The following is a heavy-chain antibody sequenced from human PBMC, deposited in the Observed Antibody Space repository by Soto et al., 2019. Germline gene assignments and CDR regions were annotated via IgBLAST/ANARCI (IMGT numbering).Heavy chain of an antibody. Sequence: SGPTLVNPTQTLTLTCTFSGFSLSTSGMCVSWIRQPPGKALEWLARIDWDDKYYSTSLKTRLTISKDTSKNQVVLTMTNMDPVDTATYYCAVYYCDSRDAFDIWGQGTMVTVSS. CDR3: AVYYCDSRDAFDI. J-gene: IGHJ3*02. D-gene: IGHD3-22*01. CDR2: IDWDDK. CDR1: GFSLSTSGMC. V-gene: IGHV2-70*11.